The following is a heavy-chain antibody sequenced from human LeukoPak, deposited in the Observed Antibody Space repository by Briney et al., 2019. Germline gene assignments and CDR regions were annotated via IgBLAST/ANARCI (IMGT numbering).Heavy chain of an antibody. CDR2: IYYSGST. CDR3: ARSVQQLAPFDY. CDR1: GGSISSSHW. Sequence: SETLSLTCAVSGGSISSSHWWSWVRQPPGKGLEWIGYIYYSGSTNYNPSLKSRVTISVDTSKNQFSLKLSSVTAADTAVYYCARSVQQLAPFDYWGQGTLVTVSS. V-gene: IGHV4-4*02. D-gene: IGHD6-13*01. J-gene: IGHJ4*02.